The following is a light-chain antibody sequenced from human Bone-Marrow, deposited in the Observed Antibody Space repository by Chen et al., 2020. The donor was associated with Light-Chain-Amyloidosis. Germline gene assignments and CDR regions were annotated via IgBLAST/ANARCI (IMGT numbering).Light chain of an antibody. Sequence: YVVTQPSSVSVAPGQTATITCTGVNIGSRHVHWFRRFPGQAPDLVVYDDADRPSGSPDRCSCANSGSAGTLAIRGVKAGDEAECSCQLCDTSTGMVFGGGTKVTVL. V-gene: IGLV3-21*02. CDR3: QLCDTSTGMV. CDR1: NIGSRH. J-gene: IGLJ2*01. CDR2: DDA.